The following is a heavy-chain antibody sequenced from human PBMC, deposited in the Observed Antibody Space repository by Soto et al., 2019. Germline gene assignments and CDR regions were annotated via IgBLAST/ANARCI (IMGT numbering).Heavy chain of an antibody. CDR1: RGAFGDYW. V-gene: IGHV3-74*01. J-gene: IGHJ5*01. CDR3: ARDVPHNWFES. D-gene: IGHD3-10*02. CDR2: INRDANDI. Sequence: EVQLVESGGGLVQPGGSLRLSCEASRGAFGDYWMHWVRQAPGKGLVWVSRINRDANDIIYADSVKGRFTASRDNAKNMVFLQMNSLRVEGTAVYYWARDVPHNWFESWGQGTLVTVSS.